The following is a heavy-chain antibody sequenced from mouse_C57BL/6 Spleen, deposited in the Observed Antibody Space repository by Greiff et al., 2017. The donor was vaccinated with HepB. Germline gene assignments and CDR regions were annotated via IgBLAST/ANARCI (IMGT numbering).Heavy chain of an antibody. J-gene: IGHJ4*01. CDR3: ARDRPGYAMDY. CDR2: ISDGGSYT. D-gene: IGHD4-1*01. Sequence: EVMLVESGGGLVKPGGSLKLSCAASGFTFSSYAMSWVRQTPEKRLEWVATISDGGSYTYYPDNVKGRFTISRDNAKNNLYLQMSHLKSEDTAMYYCARDRPGYAMDYWGQGTSVTVSS. V-gene: IGHV5-4*01. CDR1: GFTFSSYA.